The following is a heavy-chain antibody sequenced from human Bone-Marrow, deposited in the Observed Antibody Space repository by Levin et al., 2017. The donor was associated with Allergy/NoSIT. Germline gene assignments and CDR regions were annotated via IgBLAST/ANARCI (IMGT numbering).Heavy chain of an antibody. CDR1: GGSISSAGHY. CDR2: TYYTGST. D-gene: IGHD2-2*01. J-gene: IGHJ5*02. Sequence: SETLSLTCKVSGGSISSAGHYWGWVRQLPGKGLEWMGNTYYTGSTYYNPSLKSRLTISVDTAENQFSLRLTSVTAADTAVYFCVREGGPAANWFDPWGQGSLVSVSS. V-gene: IGHV4-31*03. CDR3: VREGGPAANWFDP.